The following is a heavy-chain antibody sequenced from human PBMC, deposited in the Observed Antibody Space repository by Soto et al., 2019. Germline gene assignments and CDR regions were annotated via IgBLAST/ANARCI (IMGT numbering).Heavy chain of an antibody. CDR2: ISAYNGNT. V-gene: IGHV1-18*01. CDR3: AREYREYYYDSSGYYPSAFDI. J-gene: IGHJ3*02. CDR1: GYTFTSYG. D-gene: IGHD3-22*01. Sequence: WASVKVSCKASGYTFTSYGISWVRQAPGQGLEWMGWISAYNGNTNYAQKLQGRVTMTTDTSTSTAYMELRSLRSDDTAVYYCAREYREYYYDSSGYYPSAFDIWGQGTMVTVSS.